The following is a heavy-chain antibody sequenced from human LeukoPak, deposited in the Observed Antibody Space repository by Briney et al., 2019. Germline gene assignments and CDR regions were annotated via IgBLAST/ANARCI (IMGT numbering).Heavy chain of an antibody. CDR3: ARDRAVVRGVYHY. Sequence: ASVKVSCKASGYTFTGYYMHWVRQAPGQGLEWMGWINPNGGGTNYAQKFQGRVTMTRDTSISTAYMELSRLRSDDTAVYYCARDRAVVRGVYHYWGQGTLVTVSS. CDR2: INPNGGGT. J-gene: IGHJ4*02. V-gene: IGHV1-2*02. CDR1: GYTFTGYY. D-gene: IGHD3-10*01.